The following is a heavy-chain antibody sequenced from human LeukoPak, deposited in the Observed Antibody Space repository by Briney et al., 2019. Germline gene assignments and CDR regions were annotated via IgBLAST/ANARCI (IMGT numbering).Heavy chain of an antibody. Sequence: GGSLRLSCAASGFTFSSYNMNWVRQAPGKGLEWVSYISPSSTRIDYAASVRGRFTISRDNAKSSLYPQVNSLRAEDTAVYYCARMNYVSSGWGAPFDDWGQGTLVTVSS. J-gene: IGHJ4*02. CDR2: ISPSSTRI. CDR3: ARMNYVSSGWGAPFDD. D-gene: IGHD1-7*01. CDR1: GFTFSSYN. V-gene: IGHV3-48*04.